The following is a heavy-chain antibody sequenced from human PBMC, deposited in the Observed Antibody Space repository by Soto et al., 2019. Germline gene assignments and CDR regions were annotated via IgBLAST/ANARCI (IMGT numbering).Heavy chain of an antibody. D-gene: IGHD2-15*01. CDR1: GFTFSSYA. CDR3: AKDQYCSGGSCPTYYFYMDV. V-gene: IGHV3-23*01. J-gene: IGHJ6*03. Sequence: GGSLRLSCAASGFTFSSYAMNWVRQAPGKGLEWVSGISGSGGSTYYADSVKGRFTISRDNSKNTLYLQMNSLRAEDTAVYFCAKDQYCSGGSCPTYYFYMDVWGKGTTVTVSS. CDR2: ISGSGGST.